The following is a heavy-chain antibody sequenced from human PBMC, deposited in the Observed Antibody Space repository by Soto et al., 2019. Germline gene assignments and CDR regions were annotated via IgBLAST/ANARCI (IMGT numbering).Heavy chain of an antibody. Sequence: EVQLVESGGGLVQPGRSLRLSCAASGFTFDDYAMHWVRQAPGKGLEWVSGISWNSGSIGYADSVKGRFTISRDNAKNSLYLKMNSLRAEDTALYYCAKDGNNHYNTGGAFDIWGQGTMVTVSS. J-gene: IGHJ3*02. D-gene: IGHD1-1*01. CDR1: GFTFDDYA. V-gene: IGHV3-9*01. CDR2: ISWNSGSI. CDR3: AKDGNNHYNTGGAFDI.